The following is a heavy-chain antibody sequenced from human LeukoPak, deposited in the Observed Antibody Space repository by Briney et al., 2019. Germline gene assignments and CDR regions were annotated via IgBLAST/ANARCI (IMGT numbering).Heavy chain of an antibody. Sequence: PGGSLRLSCAASGFTFSSYAMSWVRQAPGKGLEWVSTISGSGGSTYYADSVKGRFTISRDNSRNTLYLQMNSLRAEDTAVYYCARSNGYYYYSDMDVWGQGTTVTVSS. V-gene: IGHV3-23*01. D-gene: IGHD2-21*01. CDR1: GFTFSSYA. J-gene: IGHJ6*02. CDR2: ISGSGGST. CDR3: ARSNGYYYYSDMDV.